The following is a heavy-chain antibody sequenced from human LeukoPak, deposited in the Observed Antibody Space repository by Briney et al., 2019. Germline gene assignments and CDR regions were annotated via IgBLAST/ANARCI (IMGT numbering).Heavy chain of an antibody. CDR3: AKGGTYSFDY. CDR2: IKSDGTST. V-gene: IGHV3-74*01. Sequence: GGSLRLSCAASGFTFSSYWMHWVRQAPGKGLVWVSRIKSDGTSTSYADSVKGRFTMSRDNAKNTLYLQMNSLRDEDTAVYYCAKGGTYSFDYWGQGTLLTVSS. J-gene: IGHJ4*02. D-gene: IGHD1-26*01. CDR1: GFTFSSYW.